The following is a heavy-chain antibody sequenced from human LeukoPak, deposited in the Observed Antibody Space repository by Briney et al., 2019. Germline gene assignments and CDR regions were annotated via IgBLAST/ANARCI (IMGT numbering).Heavy chain of an antibody. J-gene: IGHJ4*02. D-gene: IGHD1-26*01. V-gene: IGHV3-21*01. CDR2: ISSSSSYI. CDR1: GCTFSSYS. Sequence: GGSLRLSCAPSGCTFSSYSMNWARQAPGKGLEWVSSISSSSSYIYYADPVKGRFTISRDNAKNSLYLQMNSLRAEDTAVYYCARGVGATEGGFDYWDQGTLVTVSS. CDR3: ARGVGATEGGFDY.